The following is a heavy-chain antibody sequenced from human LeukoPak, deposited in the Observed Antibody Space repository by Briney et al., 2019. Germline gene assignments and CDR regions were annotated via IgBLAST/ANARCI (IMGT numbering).Heavy chain of an antibody. CDR2: ISWNSGTR. CDR3: AKATGDWYFDL. V-gene: IGHV3-9*01. D-gene: IGHD7-27*01. CDR1: GFTFSSYA. Sequence: GRSLRLSCAASGFTFSSYAMHWVRQAPGKGLEWLSGISWNSGTRGYADSVKGRFTISRDNAKNSLYLQMNSLRPDDTAFYYCAKATGDWYFDLWGRGTLVTVSS. J-gene: IGHJ2*01.